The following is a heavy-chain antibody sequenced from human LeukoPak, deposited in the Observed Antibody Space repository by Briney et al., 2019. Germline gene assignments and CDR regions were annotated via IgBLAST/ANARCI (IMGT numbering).Heavy chain of an antibody. J-gene: IGHJ5*02. V-gene: IGHV1-2*02. CDR3: ARDVSAGGTNWFDP. CDR1: GYTFTGYY. D-gene: IGHD3-16*01. Sequence: ASVTVSFTASGYTFTGYYIHWVRQAPGQGLEWMGWINPNSGGPNYAQKFQGRVTMTRDTSISTAYMEMSRLRSDDTAVYYCARDVSAGGTNWFDPWGQGTLVTVSS. CDR2: INPNSGGP.